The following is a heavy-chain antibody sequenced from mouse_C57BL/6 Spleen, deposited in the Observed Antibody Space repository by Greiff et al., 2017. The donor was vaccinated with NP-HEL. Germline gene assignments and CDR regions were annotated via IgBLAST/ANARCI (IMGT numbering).Heavy chain of an antibody. CDR3: ARSGGRYGGPDY. J-gene: IGHJ2*01. V-gene: IGHV1-64*01. Sequence: QVQLQQPGAELVKPGASVKLSCKASGYTFTSYWMHWVKQRPGQGLEWIGMIHPNSGSTNYNEKFKSKATLTEDKSSSTAYMQHSSLTTEDSAVYYCARSGGRYGGPDYWGQGTTLTVSS. D-gene: IGHD1-1*02. CDR2: IHPNSGST. CDR1: GYTFTSYW.